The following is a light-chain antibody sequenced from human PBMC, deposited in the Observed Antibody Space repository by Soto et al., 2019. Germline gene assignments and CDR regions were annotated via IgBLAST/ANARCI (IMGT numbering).Light chain of an antibody. CDR2: GAC. CDR3: QQYNKWPFT. Sequence: EIVMTQSPATLSVSPGERATLSCRASQSVSSNLAWYQQKPGQAPRLLISGACTRATGIPARFSGSGSGTEFTLTISSLHSEDFAVYYCQQYNKWPFTFGPGTKVDIK. J-gene: IGKJ3*01. CDR1: QSVSSN. V-gene: IGKV3-15*01.